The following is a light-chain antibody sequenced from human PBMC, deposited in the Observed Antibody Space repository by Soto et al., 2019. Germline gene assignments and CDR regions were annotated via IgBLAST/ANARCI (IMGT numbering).Light chain of an antibody. V-gene: IGKV1-5*01. CDR2: DDS. Sequence: DIQMTQSPSTLSASVGDRVTITCRASQSISSWLAWYQQKPGKAPKLLIYDDSSLESGVPSRFSGSGSGTEFTLTISSLRPDDFATYYRQQYNSYSTFGQGTKVDIK. J-gene: IGKJ1*01. CDR3: QQYNSYST. CDR1: QSISSW.